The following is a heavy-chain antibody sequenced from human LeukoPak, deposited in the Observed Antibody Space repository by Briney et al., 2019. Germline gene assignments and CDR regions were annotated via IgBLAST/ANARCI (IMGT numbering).Heavy chain of an antibody. D-gene: IGHD4-11*01. V-gene: IGHV4-34*01. CDR1: GGSFSGYY. CDR2: INHSGST. Sequence: RPSETLSLTCAVYGGSFSGYYWSWIRQPPVKGLEWIGEINHSGSTNYNPSLKSRVTTSVDTSNNQFCLKLSSVTGADTAVYYCARGRLRDDYSLNYWGQGTLVTVSS. CDR3: ARGRLRDDYSLNY. J-gene: IGHJ4*02.